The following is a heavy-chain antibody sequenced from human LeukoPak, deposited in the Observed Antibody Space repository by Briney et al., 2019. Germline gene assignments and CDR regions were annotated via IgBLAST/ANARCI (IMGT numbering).Heavy chain of an antibody. CDR2: IYYSGST. J-gene: IGHJ6*03. CDR1: GCSLSSYY. V-gene: IGHV4-59*01. Sequence: SETLSLTCTVSGCSLSSYYWSWIRQPPGKGLEWIGYIYYSGSTNYNPSLKSRGTISVDTAKNHYSLKLSSVTAADTAVYYCARVVGSGGSYYYYMDVWGKGTTVTVSS. D-gene: IGHD1-26*01. CDR3: ARVVGSGGSYYYYMDV.